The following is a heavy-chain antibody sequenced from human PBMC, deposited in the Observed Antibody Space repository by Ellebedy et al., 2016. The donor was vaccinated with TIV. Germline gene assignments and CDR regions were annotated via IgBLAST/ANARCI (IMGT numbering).Heavy chain of an antibody. V-gene: IGHV4-39*07. D-gene: IGHD5-18*01. CDR1: GGSISSSSYY. Sequence: MPGGSLRLSCTVSGGSISSSSYYWGWIRQPPGKGLEWIGSIYYSGSTYYNPSLKSRVTISVDTSKNQFSLKLSSVTAADTAVYYCARAGSIQLWLDYWGQGTLVTVSS. CDR3: ARAGSIQLWLDY. J-gene: IGHJ4*02. CDR2: IYYSGST.